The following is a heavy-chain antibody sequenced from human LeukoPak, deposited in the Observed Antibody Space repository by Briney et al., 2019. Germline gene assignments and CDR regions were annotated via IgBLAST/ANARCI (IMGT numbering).Heavy chain of an antibody. CDR1: GFTFSNYW. J-gene: IGHJ4*02. V-gene: IGHV3-7*05. CDR2: IKQDGSEK. D-gene: IGHD5-12*01. CDR3: ARVWGYRNGFDY. Sequence: PGGSLRLSCAASGFTFSNYWMSWVRQAPGKGLEWVANIKQDGSEKYYVDSVKGRFTISRDNAKNSLYLQMNSLRAEDTAVYYCARVWGYRNGFDYWGQGTLVTVSS.